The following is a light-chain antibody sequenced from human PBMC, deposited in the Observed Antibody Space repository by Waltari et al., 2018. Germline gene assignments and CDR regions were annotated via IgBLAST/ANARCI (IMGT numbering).Light chain of an antibody. CDR2: WAS. CDR1: QSVLYSSNNKNY. J-gene: IGKJ5*01. V-gene: IGKV4-1*01. Sequence: DIVMTQSPDSLAVSLGERATINCKSSQSVLYSSNNKNYLAWYQQKPGQPTKLLIYWASTRESGVPDRFSGSGSGTDFTLTINSLQAEDVAVYYCQQYYSTLITFGQGTRLEIK. CDR3: QQYYSTLIT.